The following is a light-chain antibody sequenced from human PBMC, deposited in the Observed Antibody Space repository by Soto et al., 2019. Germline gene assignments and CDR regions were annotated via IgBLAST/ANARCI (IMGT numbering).Light chain of an antibody. CDR1: QGISSY. CDR3: QQYYSYPLT. J-gene: IGKJ4*01. V-gene: IGKV1-8*01. CDR2: AAP. Sequence: AIRMTQSPPSLSASTGDRVTITCRASQGISSYLAWYQQKPGKAPKLLIYAAPTLQSGVPSRFSGSGSGTDFTLTISCLQSEDFATYYCQQYYSYPLTFGGGTRWIS.